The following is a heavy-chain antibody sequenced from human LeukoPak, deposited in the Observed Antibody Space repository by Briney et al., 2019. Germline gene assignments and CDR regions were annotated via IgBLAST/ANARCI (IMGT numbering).Heavy chain of an antibody. J-gene: IGHJ4*02. Sequence: SETVSLTCTVSGGSISSSSYYWGWIRQPPGKGLGWIGSIYYSGSTYYNPSLKSRVTISVDTSKNQFSLKLSSVTAADTAVYYCARRDYYDSSGYYWGQGTLVTVSS. CDR3: ARRDYYDSSGYY. D-gene: IGHD3-22*01. CDR2: IYYSGST. CDR1: GGSISSSSYY. V-gene: IGHV4-39*01.